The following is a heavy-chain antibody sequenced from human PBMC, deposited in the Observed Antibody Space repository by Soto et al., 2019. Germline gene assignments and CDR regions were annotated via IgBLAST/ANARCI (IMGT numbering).Heavy chain of an antibody. CDR3: AREWAPLTYYYGSGSYALDY. CDR1: GFTFNTAW. V-gene: IGHV3-33*08. CDR2: ISNDLTTK. D-gene: IGHD3-10*01. Sequence: GGSLRLSCAASGFTFNTAWMNWVRQAPGKGLEWLALISNDLTTKFYADSVKGRFTISRDNAKNTLYLQMNSLRAEDTAVYYCAREWAPLTYYYGSGSYALDYWGQGTLVTVSS. J-gene: IGHJ4*02.